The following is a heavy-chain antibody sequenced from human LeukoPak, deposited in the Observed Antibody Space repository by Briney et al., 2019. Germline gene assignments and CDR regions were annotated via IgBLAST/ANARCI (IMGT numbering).Heavy chain of an antibody. CDR1: GLSFSDYY. V-gene: IGHV3-11*04. D-gene: IGHD1-14*01. J-gene: IGHJ3*02. CDR3: AAGDAYDI. Sequence: GGSLRLSCAASGLSFSDYYMTWIRQAPGKGLEWVSTISGSGRTIYYADSVRGRFTISRDNAKNALYLQIHSLRAEDTAVYYCAAGDAYDIWGQGTMVTVSS. CDR2: ISGSGRTI.